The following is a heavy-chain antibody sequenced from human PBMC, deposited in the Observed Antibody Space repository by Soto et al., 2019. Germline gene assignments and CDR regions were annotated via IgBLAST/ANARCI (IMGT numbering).Heavy chain of an antibody. D-gene: IGHD2-15*01. CDR2: FVPEDGET. CDR1: GYTLTELS. V-gene: IGHV1-24*01. Sequence: ASVKVSCKVSGYTLTELSMHWVRQAPGKGLEWMGGFVPEDGETIYAQKFQGRVTMTEDTSTDTAYMELSSLRSEDTAVYYCATVPAVTRYCSGGSCYRDAFDIWGQGTMVTVSS. CDR3: ATVPAVTRYCSGGSCYRDAFDI. J-gene: IGHJ3*02.